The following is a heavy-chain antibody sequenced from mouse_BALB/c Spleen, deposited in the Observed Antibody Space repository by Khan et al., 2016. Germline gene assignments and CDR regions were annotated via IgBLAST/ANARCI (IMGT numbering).Heavy chain of an antibody. D-gene: IGHD1-1*01. V-gene: IGHV1-87*01. Sequence: QVQLQQSGAELARPGASVKLSCKASGYTFTSYWMQRVKQRPGQGLEWIGAIYPGDGDTRYTQKFKGKATLTADKSSSTAYMQLSSLASEDSAVYYCASYYGSSYDYFDYWGQGTTLTVSS. CDR1: GYTFTSYW. CDR3: ASYYGSSYDYFDY. CDR2: IYPGDGDT. J-gene: IGHJ2*01.